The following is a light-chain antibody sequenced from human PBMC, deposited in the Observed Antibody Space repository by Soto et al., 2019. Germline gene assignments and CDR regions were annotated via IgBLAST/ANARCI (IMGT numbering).Light chain of an antibody. CDR2: GAS. Sequence: EIVFTQSPGTLSLSPGERATLSCRASQSVSSNFLAWYQQRPGKAPRLLIYGASNRATGIPDRFSGSGSGTDFTLTISSLEPEDFEVYYCQQYGSYPRTFGQGTKVDIK. V-gene: IGKV3-20*01. CDR3: QQYGSYPRT. CDR1: QSVSSNF. J-gene: IGKJ1*01.